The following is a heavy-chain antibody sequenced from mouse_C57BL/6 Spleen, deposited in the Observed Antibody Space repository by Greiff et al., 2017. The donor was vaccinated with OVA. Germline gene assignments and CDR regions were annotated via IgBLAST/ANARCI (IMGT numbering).Heavy chain of an antibody. J-gene: IGHJ1*03. CDR3: ARTYYSDWYFDV. Sequence: VKLQQPGAELVKPGASVKMSCKASGYTFTSYWITWVKQRPGQGLEWIGDIYPGSGSTNYNEKFKSKATLTVDTSSSTAYMQLSSLTSEDSAVYYCARTYYSDWYFDVWGTGTTVTVSS. CDR1: GYTFTSYW. D-gene: IGHD2-12*01. CDR2: IYPGSGST. V-gene: IGHV1-55*01.